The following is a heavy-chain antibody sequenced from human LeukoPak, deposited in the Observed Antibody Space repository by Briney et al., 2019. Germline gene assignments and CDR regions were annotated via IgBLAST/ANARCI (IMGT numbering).Heavy chain of an antibody. CDR2: ISSSGSTI. Sequence: GGSLRLSCAASGFTFSSYEMNWVRQAPGKGLEWVSYISSSGSTIYYADSVKGRFTISRDNAKNALYLQMNSLRAEDTAVYYCARDGYYGSGSYDYWGQGTLVTVSS. CDR1: GFTFSSYE. J-gene: IGHJ4*02. V-gene: IGHV3-48*03. D-gene: IGHD3-10*01. CDR3: ARDGYYGSGSYDY.